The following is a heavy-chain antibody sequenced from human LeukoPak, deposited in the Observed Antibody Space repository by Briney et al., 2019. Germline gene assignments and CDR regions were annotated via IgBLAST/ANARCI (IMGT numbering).Heavy chain of an antibody. CDR2: INHSGST. D-gene: IGHD5-12*01. Sequence: SETLSLICAVYGGSFSGYYWSWIRQHPGKGLEWIGEINHSGSTNYNPSLKSRVTISVDTSKNQFSLKLSAVTAADTAVYYCARVNWSGYDFRGAFDIWGQGTMVTVSS. V-gene: IGHV4-34*01. CDR1: GGSFSGYY. CDR3: ARVNWSGYDFRGAFDI. J-gene: IGHJ3*02.